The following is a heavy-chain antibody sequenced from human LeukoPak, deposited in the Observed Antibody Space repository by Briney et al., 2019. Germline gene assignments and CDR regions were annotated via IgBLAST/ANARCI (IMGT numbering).Heavy chain of an antibody. D-gene: IGHD5-18*01. CDR2: TRYDGSDK. CDR1: GFTFSSYG. CDR3: AKDRHVWGYSYGETFDF. Sequence: GGSLRLSCTASGFTFSSYGMHWVRQAPDKGLEWVAFTRYDGSDKYYVDSVKGRFTISRDNSKNTLYLQMNSLRAEDTAVYYCAKDRHVWGYSYGETFDFWGQGTLVTVSS. J-gene: IGHJ4*02. V-gene: IGHV3-30*02.